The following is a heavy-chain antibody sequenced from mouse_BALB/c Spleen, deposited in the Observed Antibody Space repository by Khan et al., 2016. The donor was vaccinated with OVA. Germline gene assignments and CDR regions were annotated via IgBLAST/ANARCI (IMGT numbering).Heavy chain of an antibody. D-gene: IGHD1-3*01. CDR2: INPSTGYT. CDR1: GYTFTSYW. Sequence: QVQLQQSGAELAKPGASVKMSCKASGYTFTSYWMHWVKQRPGQGLEWIGYINPSTGYTEYNQRFKDKATLTADKSSSTAYMQLSSLTSEESAVYYGANHGNSCAWITAWGQGTLVTVSA. V-gene: IGHV1-7*01. J-gene: IGHJ3*01. CDR3: ANHGNSCAWITA.